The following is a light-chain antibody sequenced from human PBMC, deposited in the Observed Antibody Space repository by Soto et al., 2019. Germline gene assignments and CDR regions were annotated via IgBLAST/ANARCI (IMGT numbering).Light chain of an antibody. V-gene: IGKV3-11*01. CDR1: QSVSSY. J-gene: IGKJ2*01. CDR2: DAS. CDR3: QQRFNWPRFT. Sequence: EIVLTQSPATLSLSPGERATLSCRASQSVSSYLAWYQQKPGQAPRLLIYDASNRATGLPARFSGGGSGTDFTLTISRLEPEYFVVYYCQQRFNWPRFTFGQGTKMEIK.